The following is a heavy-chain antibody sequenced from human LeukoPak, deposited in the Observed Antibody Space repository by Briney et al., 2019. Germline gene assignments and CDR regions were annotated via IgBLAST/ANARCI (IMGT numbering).Heavy chain of an antibody. Sequence: PGRSLRLSCAASGFTFDDYAMHWVRQAPGKGLEWVSGISWNSGSIGYADSVKGRFTISRDNAKNSLYLQVNSLRAEDMALYYCAKIAARYYYYYYMDVWGKGTTVTVSS. CDR2: ISWNSGSI. CDR3: AKIAARYYYYYYMDV. CDR1: GFTFDDYA. V-gene: IGHV3-9*03. D-gene: IGHD6-6*01. J-gene: IGHJ6*03.